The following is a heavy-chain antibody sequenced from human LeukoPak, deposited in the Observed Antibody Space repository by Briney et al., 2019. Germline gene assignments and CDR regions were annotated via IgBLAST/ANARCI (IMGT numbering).Heavy chain of an antibody. D-gene: IGHD4/OR15-4a*01. CDR1: GYTFTGYY. Sequence: ASVKVSCKASGYTFTGYYIHWVRQAPGQGLEWMGWINPNSGGTNYAQKLHDGVTITRDTSISTAYMELTKLRSDDTAGCDCARDVSNTFYCWGQGTLVTVSS. CDR2: INPNSGGT. J-gene: IGHJ4*02. V-gene: IGHV1-2*02. CDR3: ARDVSNTFYC.